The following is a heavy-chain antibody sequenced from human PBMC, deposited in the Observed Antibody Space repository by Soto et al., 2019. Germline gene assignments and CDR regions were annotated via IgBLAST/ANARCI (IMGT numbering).Heavy chain of an antibody. CDR2: ISYDGSNK. J-gene: IGHJ3*02. Sequence: GGSLRLSCAASGFTFSSYGMHWVRQAPGKGLEWVAVISYDGSNKYYADSVKGRFTISRDNSKNTLYLQMNSLRAEDTAVYYCASHQPSGAFDIWGQGTMVTVSS. CDR3: ASHQPSGAFDI. V-gene: IGHV3-30*03. CDR1: GFTFSSYG. D-gene: IGHD2-2*01.